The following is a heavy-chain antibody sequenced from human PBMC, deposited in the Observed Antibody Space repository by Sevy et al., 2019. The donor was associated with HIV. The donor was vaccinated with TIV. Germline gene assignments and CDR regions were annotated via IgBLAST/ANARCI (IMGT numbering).Heavy chain of an antibody. V-gene: IGHV4-61*01. CDR1: GGSVSSGSYY. Sequence: SETLSLTCTVSGGSVSSGSYYWSWIRQPPGKGLEWIGYINYSGNTNYNPSLKSRVTISVDTSKNQFSLKLSSVTAADTAIYYCARVGAWYYGSTGNAFDFWGQGTVVTVSS. D-gene: IGHD3-10*01. CDR2: INYSGNT. J-gene: IGHJ3*01. CDR3: ARVGAWYYGSTGNAFDF.